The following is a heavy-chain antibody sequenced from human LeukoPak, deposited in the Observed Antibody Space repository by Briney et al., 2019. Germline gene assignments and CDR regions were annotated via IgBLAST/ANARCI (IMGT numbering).Heavy chain of an antibody. CDR2: INPSGGST. CDR3: ARLKRRWLQRGEFLDY. D-gene: IGHD5-24*01. CDR1: GYTLTELS. V-gene: IGHV1-46*01. Sequence: ASVKVSCKVSGYTLTELSMHWVRQAPGQGLEWMGIINPSGGSTSYAQKFQGRVTMTRDTSTSTVYMELSSLRSEDTAVYYCARLKRRWLQRGEFLDYWGQGTLVTVSS. J-gene: IGHJ4*02.